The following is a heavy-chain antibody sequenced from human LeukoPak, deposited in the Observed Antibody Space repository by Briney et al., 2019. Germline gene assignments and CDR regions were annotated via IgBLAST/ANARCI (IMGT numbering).Heavy chain of an antibody. CDR2: ISYDGSNK. V-gene: IGHV3-30*04. D-gene: IGHD2-15*01. Sequence: GGSLRLSCAASGFTFSSYAMHWVRQAPGKGLEWVAVISYDGSNKYYADSVKGRFTISRDNSKNTLYLQMNSLRAEDTAVYYCARDLICSGGSCYGMDVWGKGTTVTVSS. J-gene: IGHJ6*04. CDR3: ARDLICSGGSCYGMDV. CDR1: GFTFSSYA.